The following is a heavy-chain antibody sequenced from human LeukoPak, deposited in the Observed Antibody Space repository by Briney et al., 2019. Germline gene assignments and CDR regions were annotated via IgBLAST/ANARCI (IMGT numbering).Heavy chain of an antibody. V-gene: IGHV3-23*01. CDR2: ISGSGGST. D-gene: IGHD3-9*01. CDR1: GFTFSSYA. Sequence: GGSLRLSCAASGFTFSSYAMSWVRQAPGKGLEWVSAISGSGGSTYYADSVKGRFTISRDNSKNTPYLQMNSLRAEDTAVYYCAKETPSYDILTGYYFPDAFDIWGQGTMVTVSS. CDR3: AKETPSYDILTGYYFPDAFDI. J-gene: IGHJ3*02.